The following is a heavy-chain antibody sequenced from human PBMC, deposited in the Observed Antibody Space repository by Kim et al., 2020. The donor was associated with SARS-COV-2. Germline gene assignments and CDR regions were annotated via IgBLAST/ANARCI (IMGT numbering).Heavy chain of an antibody. V-gene: IGHV1-69*01. Sequence: FQGRVTITADESTSTAYMELSSLRSEDTAVYYCARDQTMVRDYYYGMDVWGQGTTVTVSS. J-gene: IGHJ6*02. CDR3: ARDQTMVRDYYYGMDV. D-gene: IGHD3-10*01.